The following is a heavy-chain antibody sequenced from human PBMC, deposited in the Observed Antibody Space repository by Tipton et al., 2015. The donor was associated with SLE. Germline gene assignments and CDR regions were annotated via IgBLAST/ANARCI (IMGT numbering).Heavy chain of an antibody. CDR2: VSYSGST. CDR1: GGSVSSSY. CDR3: ASLPQGYCSTINCSPRMDV. J-gene: IGHJ6*04. Sequence: TLSLTCAVSGGSVSSSYWSWIRQPPGKGLEWIGYVSYSGSTHYSPSLKSRVTISLDTSKNQFSLRLSSVTAADTAVYYCASLPQGYCSTINCSPRMDVWGKGTTVTVSS. V-gene: IGHV4-59*02. D-gene: IGHD2-2*01.